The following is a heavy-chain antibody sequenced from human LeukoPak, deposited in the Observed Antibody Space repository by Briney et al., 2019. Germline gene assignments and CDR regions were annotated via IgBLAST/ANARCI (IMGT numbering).Heavy chain of an antibody. CDR2: ISAYNGNT. Sequence: GASVKVSCKASGYTFTSYGISWVRQAPGQGLEWMGWISAYNGNTNYAQKLQGRVTMTTDTSTSTAYMELRSLGSDDTAVYYCARAPQYCSGGSCYPAIDYWGQGTLVTVCS. CDR1: GYTFTSYG. V-gene: IGHV1-18*01. J-gene: IGHJ4*02. D-gene: IGHD2-15*01. CDR3: ARAPQYCSGGSCYPAIDY.